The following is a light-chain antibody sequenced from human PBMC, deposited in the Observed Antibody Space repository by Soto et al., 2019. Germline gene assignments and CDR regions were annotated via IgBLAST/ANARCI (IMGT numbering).Light chain of an antibody. CDR1: SSDVGGYNY. CDR2: DVS. J-gene: IGLJ2*01. CDR3: CSYAGSYTVL. V-gene: IGLV2-11*01. Sequence: QSALTQPRSVSGSPGQSVTISCTGTSSDVGGYNYVSWYQQHPGKAPKLMICDVSKRPSGVPDRFSGSKSGNTASLTISGLQAEVEADYYCCSYAGSYTVLFGGGTKLTVL.